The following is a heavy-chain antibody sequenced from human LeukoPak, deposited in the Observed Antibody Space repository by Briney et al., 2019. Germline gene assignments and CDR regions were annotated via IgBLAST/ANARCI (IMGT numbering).Heavy chain of an antibody. Sequence: SETLSLTCTVSGGSISSYYWSWIQQPPGKGLEWIGYIYYSGSTNYNPSLKSRVTISVDTSKNQFSLKLSSVTAADTAVYYCARDRRYCSGGSCYYYYGMDVWGKGATVTVSS. V-gene: IGHV4-59*01. CDR3: ARDRRYCSGGSCYYYYGMDV. CDR2: IYYSGST. J-gene: IGHJ6*04. D-gene: IGHD2-15*01. CDR1: GGSISSYY.